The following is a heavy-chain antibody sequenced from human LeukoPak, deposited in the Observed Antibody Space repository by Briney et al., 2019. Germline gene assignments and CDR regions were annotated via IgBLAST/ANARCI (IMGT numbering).Heavy chain of an antibody. D-gene: IGHD2-2*01. CDR1: GFTFSSYA. CDR3: AHRKATSWAHDY. J-gene: IGHJ4*02. Sequence: GGSLRLSCAASGFTFSSYAMGWVRQAPGKGLEWLSAITGTGGVTYYADSVKGRFTISRDSSKTTLYLQMNSLRAEDTAVYYCAHRKATSWAHDYWGQGTLVTVSS. V-gene: IGHV3-23*01. CDR2: ITGTGGVT.